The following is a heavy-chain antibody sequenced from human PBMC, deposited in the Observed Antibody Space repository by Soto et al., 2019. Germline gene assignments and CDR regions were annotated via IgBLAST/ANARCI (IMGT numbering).Heavy chain of an antibody. Sequence: GGSLRLSCAASGFTFSSYGMHWVRQAPGKGLEWVAVIWYDGSNKYYADSVKGRFTISRDNAKNSLYLQMNSLRAEDTAVYYCAREGADSSSWYYYYYGMDVWGQGTTVTVSS. V-gene: IGHV3-33*01. CDR3: AREGADSSSWYYYYYGMDV. CDR1: GFTFSSYG. J-gene: IGHJ6*02. CDR2: IWYDGSNK. D-gene: IGHD6-13*01.